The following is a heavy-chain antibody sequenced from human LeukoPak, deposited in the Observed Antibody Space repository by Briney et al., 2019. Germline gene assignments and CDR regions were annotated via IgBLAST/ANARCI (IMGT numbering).Heavy chain of an antibody. V-gene: IGHV3-30-3*01. J-gene: IGHJ4*02. CDR1: GFIFSGHV. CDR2: ISYDGSNK. Sequence: PGRSLRLSCAASGFIFSGHVMHWVRQAPGKGLEWVSLISYDGSNKDYADSVKGRFTISRDNSKNTLYLQMNSLRAEDTAVYYCAKDWVTVAAAGFSPFDYWGQGTLVTVSS. D-gene: IGHD6-13*01. CDR3: AKDWVTVAAAGFSPFDY.